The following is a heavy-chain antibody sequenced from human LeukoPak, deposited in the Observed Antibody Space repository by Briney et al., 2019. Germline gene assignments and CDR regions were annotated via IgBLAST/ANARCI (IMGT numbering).Heavy chain of an antibody. CDR3: ARPDYPHWLFDL. J-gene: IGHJ2*01. D-gene: IGHD3-16*01. CDR1: GGSVTRYY. CDR2: IYYSGST. Sequence: SETLSVTCTVSGGSVTRYYWSWIRQTPGKGLEWIGYIYYSGSTNYSPSLKSRVTISVDTSKNQFSLKLTSVTAADTGVYYCARPDYPHWLFDLWGRGTLVTVSS. V-gene: IGHV4-59*02.